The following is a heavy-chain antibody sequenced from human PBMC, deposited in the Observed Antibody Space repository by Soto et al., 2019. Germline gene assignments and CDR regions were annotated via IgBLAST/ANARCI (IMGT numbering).Heavy chain of an antibody. V-gene: IGHV4-39*01. J-gene: IGHJ4*02. CDR2: IYYSGST. CDR1: GGSISSSSYY. Sequence: QLQLQESGPGLVKPSETLSLTCTVSGGSISSSSYYWGWIRQPPGKGLEWIGSIYYSGSTYYNPSPTRRVTLSVDPAKNRFSLKLSSVTAADTAVYYCARLFPRVVPAAIYFDYWGQGTLVTVSS. CDR3: ARLFPRVVPAAIYFDY. D-gene: IGHD2-2*01.